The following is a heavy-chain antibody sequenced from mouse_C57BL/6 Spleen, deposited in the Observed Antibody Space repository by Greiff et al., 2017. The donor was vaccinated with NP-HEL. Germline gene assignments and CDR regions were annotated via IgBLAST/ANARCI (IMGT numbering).Heavy chain of an antibody. V-gene: IGHV1-55*01. CDR2: IYPGSGST. J-gene: IGHJ2*01. CDR1: GYAFSSSW. CDR3: AREGNSNYVDY. D-gene: IGHD2-5*01. Sequence: VQLQQSGPELVKPGASVKISCKASGYAFSSSWITWVKQRPGQGLEWIGDIYPGSGSTNYNEKFKSKATLTVDTSSSTAYMQLSSLTSEDSAVYYCAREGNSNYVDYWGQGTTLTVSS.